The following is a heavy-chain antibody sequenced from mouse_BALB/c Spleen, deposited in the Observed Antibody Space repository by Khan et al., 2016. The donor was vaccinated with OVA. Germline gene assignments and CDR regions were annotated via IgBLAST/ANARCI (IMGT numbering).Heavy chain of an antibody. J-gene: IGHJ4*01. CDR3: AKIFYGNSYAMDY. CDR2: IYPGSGST. V-gene: IGHV1-77*01. D-gene: IGHD2-1*01. Sequence: QVRLQQSGPELVKPGASVKMSCKTSGYTFTDYDIRWVKQRTGQGLEWIGEIYPGSGSTYYNEKFKGKATLTADKSSNTADMQLSSLTSEDSAVYFCAKIFYGNSYAMDYWGQGTAVTVSS. CDR1: GYTFTDYD.